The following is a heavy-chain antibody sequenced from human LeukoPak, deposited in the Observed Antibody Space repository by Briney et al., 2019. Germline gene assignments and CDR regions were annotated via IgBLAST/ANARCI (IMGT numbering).Heavy chain of an antibody. V-gene: IGHV4-61*09. J-gene: IGHJ3*02. Sequence: SETLSLTCTVSGGSISSGSYYWSWIRQPAGKRLEWIGHIYRSGSTNYNPSLKSRVTISVDTSKNQFSLKLSSVTAADTAVYYCARGRDIVVVPGARAFDIWGQGTMVTVSS. CDR1: GGSISSGSYY. CDR2: IYRSGST. D-gene: IGHD2-2*01. CDR3: ARGRDIVVVPGARAFDI.